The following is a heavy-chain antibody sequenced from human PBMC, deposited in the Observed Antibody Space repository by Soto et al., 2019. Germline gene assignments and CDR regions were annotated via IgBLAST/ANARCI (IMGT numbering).Heavy chain of an antibody. CDR3: ARDGGYDSSGYYYDAFDI. CDR2: IIPIFGTA. V-gene: IGHV1-69*01. Sequence: QVQLVQSGAEVKKPGSSVKVSCKASGGTFSSYAISWVRQAPGQGLEWMGGIIPIFGTANHAQKFQGRVTITADESTSTAYMELSSLRSEDTAVYYCARDGGYDSSGYYYDAFDIWGQGTMVTVSS. J-gene: IGHJ3*02. D-gene: IGHD3-22*01. CDR1: GGTFSSYA.